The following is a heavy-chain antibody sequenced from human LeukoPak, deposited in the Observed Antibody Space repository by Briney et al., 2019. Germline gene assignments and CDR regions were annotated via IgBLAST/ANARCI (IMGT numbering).Heavy chain of an antibody. Sequence: SETLSLTCTVSGGSISSYYWSWIRQPPGKGLEWIGYIYYSGSTNYNPSLKSRVTISVDTSKNQFSLKLSSATAADTAVYYCARASYDSSGFVDYWGQGTLVTVSS. CDR1: GGSISSYY. J-gene: IGHJ4*02. D-gene: IGHD3-22*01. CDR2: IYYSGST. CDR3: ARASYDSSGFVDY. V-gene: IGHV4-59*08.